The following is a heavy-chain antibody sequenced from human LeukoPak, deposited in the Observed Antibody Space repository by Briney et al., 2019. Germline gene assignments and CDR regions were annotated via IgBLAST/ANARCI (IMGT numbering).Heavy chain of an antibody. Sequence: GGSPRLSCAASGFTFSTYAMDWVRQAPGKGLEWVAVIWYDGSNKNYADSVKGRFTISRDNSKNTMYLQMNSLRAEDTAVYYCARGPHYHHSTGHFSYWGQGTLVTVSS. J-gene: IGHJ4*02. CDR1: GFTFSTYA. CDR3: ARGPHYHHSTGHFSY. CDR2: IWYDGSNK. D-gene: IGHD3-22*01. V-gene: IGHV3-33*01.